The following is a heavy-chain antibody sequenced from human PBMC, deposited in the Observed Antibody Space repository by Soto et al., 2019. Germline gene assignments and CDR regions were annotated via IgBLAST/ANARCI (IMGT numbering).Heavy chain of an antibody. D-gene: IGHD3-10*01. J-gene: IGHJ5*02. CDR2: IWYDGSNK. V-gene: IGHV3-33*01. CDR3: ARDQEGSGSSGFDP. CDR1: GFTFSSYG. Sequence: GGSLRLSCAASGFTFSSYGMHWVRQAPGKGLEWVAVIWYDGSNKYYADSVKGRFTISRDNSKNTLYLQMNSLRAEDTAVYYCARDQEGSGSSGFDPWGQGTLVTVSS.